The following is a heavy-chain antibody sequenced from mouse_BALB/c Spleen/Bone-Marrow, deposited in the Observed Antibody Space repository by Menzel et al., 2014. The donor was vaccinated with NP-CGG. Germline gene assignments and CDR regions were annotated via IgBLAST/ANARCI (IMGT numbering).Heavy chain of an antibody. V-gene: IGHV5-6-4*01. CDR3: TSMITRGYYFDY. J-gene: IGHJ2*01. D-gene: IGHD2-4*01. CDR1: GFTFSSYT. CDR2: ISSGGSYT. Sequence: EVKLVESGGGLVKPGGSLKLSCAASGFTFSSYTMSWVRQTPEKRLEWVATISSGGSYTYYPDSVKGRFTISRDNAKNTLYLQMSSLKPEDTAMYYCTSMITRGYYFDYWGQGTTLTVSS.